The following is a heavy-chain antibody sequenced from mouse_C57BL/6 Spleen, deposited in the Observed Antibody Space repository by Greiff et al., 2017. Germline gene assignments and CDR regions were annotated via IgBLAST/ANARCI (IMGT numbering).Heavy chain of an antibody. CDR2: INPSSGYT. CDR3: AREQEGAMDY. Sequence: VKLQESGAELARPGASVKMSCKASGYTFTSYTMHWVKQRPGQGLEWIGYINPSSGYTKYNQKFKDKATLTADKSSSTAYMQLSSLTSEDSAVYYCAREQEGAMDYWGQGTSVTVSS. J-gene: IGHJ4*01. CDR1: GYTFTSYT. V-gene: IGHV1-4*01.